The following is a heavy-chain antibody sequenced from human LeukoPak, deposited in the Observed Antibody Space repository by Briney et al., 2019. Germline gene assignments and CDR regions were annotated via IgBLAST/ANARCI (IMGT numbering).Heavy chain of an antibody. CDR3: ARAIQLWTLGSYYYYGMDV. D-gene: IGHD5-18*01. V-gene: IGHV4-59*01. J-gene: IGHJ6*02. CDR1: GGSISSYY. Sequence: SETLSLTCTVSGGSISSYYWSWIRQPPGKGLEWIGYIYYSGSTNYNPSLKSRVTISVDTSKNQFSLKLSSVTAADTAVYYCARAIQLWTLGSYYYYGMDVWGQGTTVTVSS. CDR2: IYYSGST.